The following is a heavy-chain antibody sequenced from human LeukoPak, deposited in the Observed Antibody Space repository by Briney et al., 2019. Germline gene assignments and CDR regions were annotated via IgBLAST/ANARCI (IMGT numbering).Heavy chain of an antibody. CDR3: ARSFSSGSYRNYFDY. Sequence: PSETLSLTCAVSGVSMSGYYWSWIRQPPGKGLEWIGYIFYSGGTNYNPSLKSRVTISVDTSKSHFSLKLNSVTTADTAMYYCARSFSSGSYRNYFDYWGQGTLVTVSS. J-gene: IGHJ4*02. V-gene: IGHV4-59*13. CDR1: GVSMSGYY. D-gene: IGHD1-26*01. CDR2: IFYSGGT.